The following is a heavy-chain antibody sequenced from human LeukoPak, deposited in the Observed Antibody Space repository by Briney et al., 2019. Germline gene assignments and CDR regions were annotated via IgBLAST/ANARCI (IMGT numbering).Heavy chain of an antibody. D-gene: IGHD2-15*01. J-gene: IGHJ3*02. Sequence: SETLSLTCTVSGGSISSSTYYWGWIRQPPGKGLEWIGSIYYSGSTNYNPSLKSRLTISLDTSKNHVSLQLRSVTATDTAVYYCARGVVVVSAFDIWGQGTLVTVSS. V-gene: IGHV4-39*07. CDR1: GGSISSSTYY. CDR3: ARGVVVVSAFDI. CDR2: IYYSGST.